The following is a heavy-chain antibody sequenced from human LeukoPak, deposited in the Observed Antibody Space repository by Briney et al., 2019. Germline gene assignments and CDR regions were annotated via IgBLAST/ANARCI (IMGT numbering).Heavy chain of an antibody. CDR2: IYSGGST. V-gene: IGHV3-53*01. Sequence: GGSLRLSCAASGFTVSSNYMSWVRQAPGKGLEWVSVIYSGGSTYYADSVKGRFTISRDNSKNTLYLQMNSLRAEDTAVYYCARVHSSSWYDYWGQGTLVTVSS. CDR1: GFTVSSNY. CDR3: ARVHSSSWYDY. J-gene: IGHJ4*02. D-gene: IGHD6-13*01.